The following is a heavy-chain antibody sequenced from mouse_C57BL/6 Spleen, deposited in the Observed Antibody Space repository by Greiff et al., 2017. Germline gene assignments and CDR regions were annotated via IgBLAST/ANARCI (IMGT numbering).Heavy chain of an antibody. CDR2: IDPISGYT. CDR3: ARGDVWVAY. V-gene: IGHV1-7*01. Sequence: VQLQQSGAELAKPGASVTLSCKASGYTFTSYWMHWVKQRPGQGLEWIGYIDPISGYTKYNQKFKDKATLTADKSSSTAYMQLSSLTYEDSAVYYCARGDVWVAYWGQGTLVTVSA. CDR1: GYTFTSYW. J-gene: IGHJ3*01. D-gene: IGHD2-13*01.